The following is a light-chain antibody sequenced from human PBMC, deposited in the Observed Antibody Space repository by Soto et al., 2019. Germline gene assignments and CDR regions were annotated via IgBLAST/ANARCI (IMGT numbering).Light chain of an antibody. J-gene: IGKJ1*01. CDR1: QSVFASSNNKNF. CDR3: HQYHPGPPP. CDR2: WAS. Sequence: DIVMTQSPDSLAVSLGDRATINCKSSQSVFASSNNKNFLAWYQQRPGQPPKLLIYWASTREFGVPDRFSGSGSGTAFTLTLTALQAEDVPVSSCHQYHPGPPPFGQGTKVEIK. V-gene: IGKV4-1*01.